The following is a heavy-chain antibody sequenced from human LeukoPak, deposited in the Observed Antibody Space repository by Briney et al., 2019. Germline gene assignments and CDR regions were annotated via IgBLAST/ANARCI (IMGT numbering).Heavy chain of an antibody. CDR2: IRYDGSNK. J-gene: IGHJ2*01. V-gene: IGHV3-30*02. Sequence: GGSLRLSCAASGFTFSSYGMHWVRQAPGKGLEWVAFIRYDGSNKYYADSVKGRFTISRDNSKNTLYLQMNSLRAEDTAVYYCAKGAVPAAIAWYFDLWGRGTLVTVSS. D-gene: IGHD2-2*01. CDR1: GFTFSSYG. CDR3: AKGAVPAAIAWYFDL.